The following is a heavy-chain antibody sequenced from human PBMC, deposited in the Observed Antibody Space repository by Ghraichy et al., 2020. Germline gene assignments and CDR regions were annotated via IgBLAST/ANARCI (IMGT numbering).Heavy chain of an antibody. CDR1: GFTFSSYA. V-gene: IGHV3-30*04. D-gene: IGHD6-6*01. Sequence: GGSLRLSCAASGFTFSSYAMHWVRQAPGKGLEWVAVISYDGSNKYYADSVKGRFTISRDNSKNTLYLQMNSLRAEDTAVYYCAREGAARPFGAFDIWGQGTMVTVSS. J-gene: IGHJ3*02. CDR2: ISYDGSNK. CDR3: AREGAARPFGAFDI.